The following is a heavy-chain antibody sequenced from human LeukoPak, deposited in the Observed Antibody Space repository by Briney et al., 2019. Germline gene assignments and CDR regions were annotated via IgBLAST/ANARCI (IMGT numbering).Heavy chain of an antibody. V-gene: IGHV3-30-3*01. CDR2: ISYDGSNK. CDR3: ARDPRGYDFWSGYYGGYYGMDV. Sequence: PGRSLRLSCAASGFTFSSYAMHWVRQAPGKGLEWVAVISYDGSNKYYADSVKGRFTISRDNSKNTLYLQMNSLRAEDTAVYYCARDPRGYDFWSGYYGGYYGMDVWGQGTTVTVSS. J-gene: IGHJ6*02. D-gene: IGHD3-3*01. CDR1: GFTFSSYA.